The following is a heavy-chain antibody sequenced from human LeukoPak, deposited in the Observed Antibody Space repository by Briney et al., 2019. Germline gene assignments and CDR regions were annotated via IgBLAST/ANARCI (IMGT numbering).Heavy chain of an antibody. V-gene: IGHV3-30*04. J-gene: IGHJ6*02. CDR3: AREVDTAMYYYYYYGMDV. D-gene: IGHD5-18*01. Sequence: GSLRLSCAASGFTFSSYAMHWVRQAPGKGLEWVAVISYDGSNKYYADSVKGRFTISRDNSKNTPYLQMNSLRAEDTAVYYCAREVDTAMYYYYYYGMDVWGQGTTVTVSS. CDR1: GFTFSSYA. CDR2: ISYDGSNK.